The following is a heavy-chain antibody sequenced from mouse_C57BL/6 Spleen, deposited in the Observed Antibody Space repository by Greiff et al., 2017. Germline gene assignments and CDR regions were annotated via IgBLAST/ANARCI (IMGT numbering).Heavy chain of an antibody. CDR3: AFDCFFDY. CDR1: GFYINDYY. Sequence: VQLQQSGAALVKPGASLTLSCTASGFYINDYYIHWLKQRTEQGLEWSGRIDPEDGETKYAPKFQGKATITADTSSNTSYLQLSSLTSEYTAVYYGAFDCFFDYWGQGTTLTISS. J-gene: IGHJ2*01. V-gene: IGHV14-2*01. CDR2: IDPEDGET.